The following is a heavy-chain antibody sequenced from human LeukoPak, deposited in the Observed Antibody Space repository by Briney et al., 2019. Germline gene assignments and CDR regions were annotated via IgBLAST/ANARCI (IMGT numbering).Heavy chain of an antibody. V-gene: IGHV1-69*04. D-gene: IGHD1-1*01. CDR3: ARGRTTGTLYYYGMDV. J-gene: IGHJ6*02. Sequence: ASVKVSCKASGGTFSSYAISWVRQAPGQGLEWMGRIIPILGIANYAQKFQGRATITADKSTSTAYMELSSLRSEDTAVYYCARGRTTGTLYYYGMDVWGQGTTVTVSS. CDR2: IIPILGIA. CDR1: GGTFSSYA.